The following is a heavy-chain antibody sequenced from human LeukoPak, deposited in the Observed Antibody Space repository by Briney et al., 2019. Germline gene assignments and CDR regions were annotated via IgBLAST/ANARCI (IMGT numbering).Heavy chain of an antibody. CDR1: GFTFSSYT. V-gene: IGHV3-48*01. Sequence: GGSLRLSCAASGFTFSSYTMNWVRQAPGKGLEWISYIDKTSSNIYYADSVKGRFTTSRDNAKNSLYLQMNSLRAEDTAVYYCARESYWGSSAKGFDYWGQGTLVTVSS. CDR3: ARESYWGSSAKGFDY. D-gene: IGHD7-27*01. J-gene: IGHJ4*02. CDR2: IDKTSSNI.